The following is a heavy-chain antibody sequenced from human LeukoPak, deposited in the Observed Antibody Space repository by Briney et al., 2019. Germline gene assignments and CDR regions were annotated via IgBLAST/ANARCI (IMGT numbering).Heavy chain of an antibody. CDR3: ARHGSGSYYYGMDV. Sequence: SETLSLTCTVSGGSISSYYWSWIRQPPGKGLEWIGYIYYSVSTNYNPSLKSRVTISVDTSKNQFSLKLSSVTAADTAVYYCARHGSGSYYYGMDVWGQGTTVTVSS. CDR1: GGSISSYY. V-gene: IGHV4-59*08. J-gene: IGHJ6*02. D-gene: IGHD3-10*01. CDR2: IYYSVST.